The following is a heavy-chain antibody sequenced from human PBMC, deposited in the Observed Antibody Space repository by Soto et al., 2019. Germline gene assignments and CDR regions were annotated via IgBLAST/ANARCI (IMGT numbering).Heavy chain of an antibody. J-gene: IGHJ4*02. D-gene: IGHD6-6*01. CDR3: ARLYTSSSGKNFDC. CDR2: IYATGTT. Sequence: PSETLSLTCTVSGASISGFYWSWIRKSAGKGLEWIGRIYATGTTDYNPSLKSRVMMSVDTSKKQFSLKLRSVTAADTAVYYCARLYTSSSGKNFDCWGQGTLVTVSS. CDR1: GASISGFY. V-gene: IGHV4-4*07.